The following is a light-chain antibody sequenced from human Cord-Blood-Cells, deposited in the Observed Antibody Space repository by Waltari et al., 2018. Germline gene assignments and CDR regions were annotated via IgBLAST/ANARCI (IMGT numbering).Light chain of an antibody. Sequence: QSALTQPPSASGSPGQSVTISCTGTTSAVGGYHHVPWYQQHPGKAPKLMIYEVSKRPSGVPDRFSGSKSGNTASLTVSGLQAEDEADYYCSSYAGSNNYVFGTGTKVTVL. CDR2: EVS. J-gene: IGLJ1*01. CDR3: SSYAGSNNYV. CDR1: TSAVGGYHH. V-gene: IGLV2-8*01.